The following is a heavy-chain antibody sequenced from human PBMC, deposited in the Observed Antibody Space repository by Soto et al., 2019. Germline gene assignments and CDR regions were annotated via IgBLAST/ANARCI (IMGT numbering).Heavy chain of an antibody. CDR2: INTGGGIT. CDR3: AIRWSNYDPYYFDY. V-gene: IGHV3-23*01. J-gene: IGHJ4*01. CDR1: GFTFSIYS. Sequence: DVQVLESGGGLVQPGGSLRLSCAASGFTFSIYSMGWVRQAPGKGLEWVSGINTGGGITYYADSVKGRFTISRDHSKNTLSLQMTGLGAEDTAVYYCAIRWSNYDPYYFDYCGHGTLVPVSS. D-gene: IGHD4-4*01.